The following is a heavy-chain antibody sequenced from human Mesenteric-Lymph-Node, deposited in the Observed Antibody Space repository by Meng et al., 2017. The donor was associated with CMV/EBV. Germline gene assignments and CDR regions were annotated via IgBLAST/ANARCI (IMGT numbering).Heavy chain of an antibody. CDR1: GYTFTSYD. CDR3: TTDRSITMIVGIDY. V-gene: IGHV1-8*01. Sequence: ASVKVSCKASGYTFTSYDINWVRQATGQGLEWMGWMNPNSGNTGYAQKFQGRVTMTRNTSISTAYMELSSLRSEDTAVYYCTTDRSITMIVGIDYWGQGTTVTVSS. CDR2: MNPNSGNT. D-gene: IGHD3-22*01. J-gene: IGHJ4*03.